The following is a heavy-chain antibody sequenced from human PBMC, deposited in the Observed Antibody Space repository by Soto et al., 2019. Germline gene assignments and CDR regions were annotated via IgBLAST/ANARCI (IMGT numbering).Heavy chain of an antibody. D-gene: IGHD3-16*01. Sequence: EVQLLESGGGLVQPGGSLRLSCAASGFTFSSYAMSWVRQAPGKGLEWVSAISGSGGSTYYADSVKGRFTISSDNSKKTLYLQMSILRAEDRAVYYCATGRSLRVDYYYYGMDVWGQGTTVTVSS. J-gene: IGHJ6*02. CDR3: ATGRSLRVDYYYYGMDV. CDR2: ISGSGGST. V-gene: IGHV3-23*01. CDR1: GFTFSSYA.